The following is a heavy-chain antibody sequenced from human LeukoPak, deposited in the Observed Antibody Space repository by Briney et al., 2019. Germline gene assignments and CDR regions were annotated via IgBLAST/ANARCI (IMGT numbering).Heavy chain of an antibody. Sequence: PSETLSLTCTVSGGSISSYYWSWIRQPPGKGLEWIGYIYYSGSTNYNPSLKSRVTISVDTSKNQFSLKLSSVTAADTAVYYCARGPVLLWPRGWFDPWGQGTLVTVSS. D-gene: IGHD3-10*01. CDR2: IYYSGST. CDR1: GGSISSYY. CDR3: ARGPVLLWPRGWFDP. J-gene: IGHJ5*02. V-gene: IGHV4-59*01.